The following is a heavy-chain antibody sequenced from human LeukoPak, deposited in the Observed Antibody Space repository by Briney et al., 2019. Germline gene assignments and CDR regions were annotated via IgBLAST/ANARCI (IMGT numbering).Heavy chain of an antibody. CDR2: INPNSGGT. V-gene: IGHV1-2*02. J-gene: IGHJ5*02. CDR3: ARGRGHTIFGVALNWFDP. Sequence: GASVKVSCKASGYTFTGYYMHWVRQAPGQGLEWMGWINPNSGGTNYAQKFQGRVTMTRDTSISTAYMELSRLRSDDTAVYYCARGRGHTIFGVALNWFDPWGQGTLVTVSS. D-gene: IGHD3-3*01. CDR1: GYTFTGYY.